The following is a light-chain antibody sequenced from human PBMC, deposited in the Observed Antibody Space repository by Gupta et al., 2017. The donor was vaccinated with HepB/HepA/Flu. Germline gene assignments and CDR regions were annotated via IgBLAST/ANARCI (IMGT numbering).Light chain of an antibody. CDR2: DVF. J-gene: IGLJ1*01. CDR1: SSDIGAYNL. CDR3: FSYAGNDNWV. V-gene: IGLV2-8*01. Sequence: SALPHSLSATRSPGQSVTISCTGTSSDIGAYNLVSWYQQHPGKAPKLIIYDVFQRPSGVPDRFSGSKSGNTASLTVSGLQAEDEADYYCFSYAGNDNWVFGGGTKVTVL.